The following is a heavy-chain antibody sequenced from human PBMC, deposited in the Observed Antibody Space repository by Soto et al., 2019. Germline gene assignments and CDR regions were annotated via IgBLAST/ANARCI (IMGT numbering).Heavy chain of an antibody. Sequence: ASVKVSCKASGYTFTSYGFTWVRQAPGQGLEWMGWISAYNGNTNYAQKLQGRVTMTTDTSTSTAYMELRSLRSDDTAVYYCARGGHCTNGVCSSGPHAFDIWRQGTKVTVSS. V-gene: IGHV1-18*04. J-gene: IGHJ3*02. CDR1: GYTFTSYG. CDR2: ISAYNGNT. D-gene: IGHD2-8*01. CDR3: ARGGHCTNGVCSSGPHAFDI.